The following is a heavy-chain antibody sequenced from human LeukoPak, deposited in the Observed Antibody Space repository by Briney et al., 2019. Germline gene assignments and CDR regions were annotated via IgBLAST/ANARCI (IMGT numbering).Heavy chain of an antibody. J-gene: IGHJ4*02. D-gene: IGHD1-26*01. CDR3: ARVTSASYWYFDY. CDR1: GFTFIGYA. CDR2: INGEATST. Sequence: PGGSLRLSCAASGFTFIGYAMSWVRQVPGKGLEWVSAINGEATSTFYAESVKGRFTISRDNSKNTLYLQMNSLRAEDTAVYYCARVTSASYWYFDYWGQGTLVTVSS. V-gene: IGHV3-23*01.